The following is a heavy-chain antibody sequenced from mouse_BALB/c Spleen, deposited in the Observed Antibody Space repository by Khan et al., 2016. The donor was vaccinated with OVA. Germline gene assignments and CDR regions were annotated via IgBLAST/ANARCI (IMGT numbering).Heavy chain of an antibody. CDR1: GDSITSGF. V-gene: IGHV3-8*02. J-gene: IGHJ4*01. Sequence: EVQLQESGPSLVKPSQTLSLTCSVTGDSITSGFWNWIRKFPGNKFEYLGYITYSGNTYYNPSLKSRISFTRDTSKSQYFLQLNSVTTEDTATYFCARSYGSWAMDCWGQGTSVTVSS. CDR3: ARSYGSWAMDC. D-gene: IGHD1-1*01. CDR2: ITYSGNT.